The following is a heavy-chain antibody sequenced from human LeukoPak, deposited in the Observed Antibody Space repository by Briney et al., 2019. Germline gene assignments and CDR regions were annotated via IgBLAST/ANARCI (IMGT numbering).Heavy chain of an antibody. CDR3: ATTYYNILTGLS. V-gene: IGHV1-69*13. CDR1: VGTFSSYA. D-gene: IGHD3-9*01. CDR2: IIPIFGTA. Sequence: SVKVSCKASVGTFSSYAISWVRQAPGQGLECMGGIIPIFGTANYAQKFQGRVTITADESTSTAYMELSSLRSEDTAVYYCATTYYNILTGLSWGQGTLVTVSS. J-gene: IGHJ4*02.